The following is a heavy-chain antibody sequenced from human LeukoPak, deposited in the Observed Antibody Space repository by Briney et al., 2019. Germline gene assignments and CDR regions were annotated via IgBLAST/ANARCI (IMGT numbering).Heavy chain of an antibody. Sequence: PGGSLRLSCAASGFTFSSYAMSWVRQAPGKGLEWGSAISGSGGSTYYADSVKGRFTISRDNSKNTLYLQMNSLRAEDTAVYYCAARLTIFGVVIIPFDYWGQGTLVTVSS. J-gene: IGHJ4*02. D-gene: IGHD3-3*01. CDR3: AARLTIFGVVIIPFDY. V-gene: IGHV3-23*01. CDR1: GFTFSSYA. CDR2: ISGSGGST.